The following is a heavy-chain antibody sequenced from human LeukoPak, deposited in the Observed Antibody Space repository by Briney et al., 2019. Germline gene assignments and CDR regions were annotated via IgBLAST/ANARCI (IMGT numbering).Heavy chain of an antibody. D-gene: IGHD3-10*01. Sequence: SETLSLTCTVSGGSISSGGYYWSWIRQHPGKGLEWIGYIYYSGSTYYNPSLKSRVTISVDTSKNQFSLKLSSVTAADTAVYYCARGRITMVRGVSAAFDIWGQGTMVTVSS. J-gene: IGHJ3*02. V-gene: IGHV4-31*03. CDR3: ARGRITMVRGVSAAFDI. CDR2: IYYSGST. CDR1: GGSISSGGYY.